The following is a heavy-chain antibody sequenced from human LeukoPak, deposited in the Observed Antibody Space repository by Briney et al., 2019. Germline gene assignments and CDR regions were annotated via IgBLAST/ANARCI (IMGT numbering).Heavy chain of an antibody. V-gene: IGHV4-59*01. J-gene: IGHJ6*03. CDR3: ARTHYTRYYYYMDV. CDR1: GGSISSYY. CDR2: IYYSGST. D-gene: IGHD2-2*02. Sequence: PSETLSLTCTVSGGSISSYYWSWIRQPPGKGLEWIGYIYYSGSTNYNPSLKSRVTISVDTSKNQFSLKLSSVTAADTAVYYCARTHYTRYYYYMDVWGKGTTVTVSS.